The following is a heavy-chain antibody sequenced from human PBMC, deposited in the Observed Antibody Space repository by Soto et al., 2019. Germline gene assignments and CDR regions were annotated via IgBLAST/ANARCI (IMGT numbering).Heavy chain of an antibody. Sequence: GGSLRLSCAASGFSISGKSMTWVRQAPGKGLEWVSVIYSTGAAYYADSVKGRFTISRDDSRNMVYLQMNSLRAEDTAVYYCARDLYASYWGQGTLVTVSS. J-gene: IGHJ4*02. CDR3: ARDLYASY. V-gene: IGHV3-66*01. D-gene: IGHD3-16*01. CDR2: IYSTGAA. CDR1: GFSISGKS.